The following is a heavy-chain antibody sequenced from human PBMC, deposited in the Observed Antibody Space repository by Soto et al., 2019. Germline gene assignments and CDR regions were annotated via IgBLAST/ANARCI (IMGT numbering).Heavy chain of an antibody. CDR2: INHSGST. CDR1: GGSFSGYY. D-gene: IGHD6-6*01. Sequence: PSETLSLTCAVYGGSFSGYYWSWIRQPPGKGLEWIGEINHSGSTNYNPSLKSRVTISVDTSKNQFSLKLSSVTAADTAVYYCARRYSSSSRSMDVWGQGTTVTVSS. CDR3: ARRYSSSSRSMDV. V-gene: IGHV4-34*01. J-gene: IGHJ6*02.